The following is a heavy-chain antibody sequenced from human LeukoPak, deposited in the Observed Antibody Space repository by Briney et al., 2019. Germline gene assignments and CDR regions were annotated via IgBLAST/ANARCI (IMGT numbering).Heavy chain of an antibody. CDR3: ARGDYGGNSGGYFDY. CDR1: GFTFSSYG. D-gene: IGHD4-23*01. CDR2: ISYDGSNK. V-gene: IGHV3-30*03. Sequence: GGSLRLSCAASGFTFSSYGMHWVRQAPGKGLEWVAVISYDGSNKYYADSVKGRFTISRDNAKNSLYLQMNSLRAEDTAVYYCARGDYGGNSGGYFDYWGQGTLVTVSS. J-gene: IGHJ4*02.